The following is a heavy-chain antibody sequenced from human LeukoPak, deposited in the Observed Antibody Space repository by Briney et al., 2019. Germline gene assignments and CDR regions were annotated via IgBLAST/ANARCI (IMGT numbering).Heavy chain of an antibody. J-gene: IGHJ5*02. D-gene: IGHD2-15*01. CDR1: GFTFSSYA. CDR3: AKDGFRGDCIGGSCYPFDP. CDR2: ISDSGGNT. Sequence: GGSLRLSCAASGFTFSSYAMSWVRQAPGKGLEWVSTISDSGGNTYYADTVKGRFTISRDNSKNTLYLQMNSLRAEDTALYYCAKDGFRGDCIGGSCYPFDPWGQGTLVTVSS. V-gene: IGHV3-23*01.